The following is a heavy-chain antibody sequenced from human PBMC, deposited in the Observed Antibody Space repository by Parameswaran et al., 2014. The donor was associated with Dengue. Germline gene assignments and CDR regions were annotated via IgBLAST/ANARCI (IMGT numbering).Heavy chain of an antibody. CDR1: GGTFSSYA. Sequence: PGASVKVSCKASGGTFSSYAISWVRQAPGQGLEWMGRIIPIFGTANYAQKFQGRVTITADESTSTAYMELSSLRSEDTAVYYCARERDYLPSRTGYYGMDVWGQGTTVTVSS. CDR2: IIPIFGTA. CDR3: ARERDYLPSRTGYYGMDV. J-gene: IGHJ6*02. D-gene: IGHD4-17*01. V-gene: IGHV1-69*13.